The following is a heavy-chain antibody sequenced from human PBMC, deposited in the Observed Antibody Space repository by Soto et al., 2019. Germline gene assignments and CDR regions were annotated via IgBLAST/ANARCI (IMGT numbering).Heavy chain of an antibody. V-gene: IGHV4-59*01. Sequence: SETLSLTCTVSGGSISSYYWSWIRQPPGKGLEFIGYIYYSGSTNYNPSLKSRVTISLDTSNNQFSLKLSSVTAADTALYYCAGAKPDYGDPFDYWGQGTLVTVSS. D-gene: IGHD4-17*01. CDR2: IYYSGST. CDR1: GGSISSYY. J-gene: IGHJ4*02. CDR3: AGAKPDYGDPFDY.